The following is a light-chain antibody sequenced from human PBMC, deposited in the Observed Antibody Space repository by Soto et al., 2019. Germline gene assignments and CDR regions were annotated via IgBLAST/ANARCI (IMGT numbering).Light chain of an antibody. V-gene: IGKV4-1*01. J-gene: IGKJ1*01. CDR2: WAS. Sequence: DIVMTQSPDSLAVSLGERATINCKSSQSVLYSSNNKNYLAWYQQKPGQPPKLLIYWASTRESGVPDRFSGSGSGTDFTLTISSLQAEDVALYYCHQYLHSPQTFGQGTKVDIK. CDR3: HQYLHSPQT. CDR1: QSVLYSSNNKNY.